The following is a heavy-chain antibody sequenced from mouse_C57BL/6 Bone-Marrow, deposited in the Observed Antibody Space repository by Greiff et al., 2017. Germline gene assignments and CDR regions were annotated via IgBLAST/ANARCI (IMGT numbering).Heavy chain of an antibody. CDR2: INPYNGGT. Sequence: VQLQQSGPVLVKPGASVKMSCKASGYTFTDYYMNWVKQSHGKSLEWIGVINPYNGGTSYNQKFKGKATLTVDKSSSTAYMELNSLTSEDSAVYYCARCYGSSYSYWYFDVWGTGTTVTVSS. J-gene: IGHJ1*03. V-gene: IGHV1-19*01. CDR3: ARCYGSSYSYWYFDV. CDR1: GYTFTDYY. D-gene: IGHD1-1*01.